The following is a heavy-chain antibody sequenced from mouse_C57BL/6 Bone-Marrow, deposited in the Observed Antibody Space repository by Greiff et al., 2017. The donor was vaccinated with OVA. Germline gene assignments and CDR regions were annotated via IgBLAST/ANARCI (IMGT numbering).Heavy chain of an antibody. Sequence: VHLVEPGAELVKPGASVKLSCKASGYTFTSYWMHWVKQRPGQGLEWIGMIHPNSGSTNYNEKFKSKATLTVDKSSTTAYMQLSSLTSEDSAVYYCARKTTVPYAMDYWGQGTSVTVSS. CDR3: ARKTTVPYAMDY. J-gene: IGHJ4*01. CDR2: IHPNSGST. CDR1: GYTFTSYW. D-gene: IGHD1-1*01. V-gene: IGHV1-64*01.